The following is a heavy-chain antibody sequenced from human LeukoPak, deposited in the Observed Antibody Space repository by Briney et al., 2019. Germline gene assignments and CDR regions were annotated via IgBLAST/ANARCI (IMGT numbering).Heavy chain of an antibody. D-gene: IGHD3-10*01. Sequence: SETLSLTCTVSGGSISSGGYYWSWIRQHPGKGLEWIGYIYYSGSTYYNPSLKSRVTISVDTSKNQFSLKLSSVAAADTAVHYCARDPPYYYSSGGGMDVWGQGTTVTVSS. CDR2: IYYSGST. CDR1: GGSISSGGYY. CDR3: ARDPPYYYSSGGGMDV. V-gene: IGHV4-31*03. J-gene: IGHJ6*02.